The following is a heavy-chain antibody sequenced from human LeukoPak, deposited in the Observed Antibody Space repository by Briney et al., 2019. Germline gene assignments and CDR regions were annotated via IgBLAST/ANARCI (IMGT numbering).Heavy chain of an antibody. J-gene: IGHJ4*02. CDR2: INSDGSSI. CDR1: GFTFSSYW. V-gene: IGHV3-74*03. CDR3: ARRNWLARLALDY. Sequence: PGGSLRLSCAASGFTFSSYWMHWVRQAPGKGLVWVSRINSDGSSITYADSVRGRFTISRDNAKNSLYLQMNSLRAEDTAVYYCARRNWLARLALDYWGQGTLVTVSS. D-gene: IGHD3-9*01.